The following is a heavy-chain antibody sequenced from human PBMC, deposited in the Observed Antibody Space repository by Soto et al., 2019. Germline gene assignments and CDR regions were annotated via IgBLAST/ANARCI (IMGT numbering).Heavy chain of an antibody. CDR1: GYTFTSYY. CDR3: ARHWRSSPSRTYYFDS. CDR2: INPSGGST. V-gene: IGHV1-46*01. Sequence: ASVKVSCKASGYTFTSYYMHWVRQAPGQGLEWMGIINPSGGSTSYAQKFQGRVTMTRDTSTSTVYMELSSLRSEDTAVYYCARHWRSSPSRTYYFDSWAQGPLVPVSS. D-gene: IGHD6-13*01. J-gene: IGHJ4*02.